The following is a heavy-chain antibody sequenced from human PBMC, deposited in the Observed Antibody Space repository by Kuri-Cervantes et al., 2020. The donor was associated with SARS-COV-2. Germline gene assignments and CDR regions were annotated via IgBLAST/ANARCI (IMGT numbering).Heavy chain of an antibody. CDR3: ARGRYDFDY. J-gene: IGHJ4*02. V-gene: IGHV3-48*01. CDR2: ISSNSSTI. D-gene: IGHD3-22*01. Sequence: ESLKISCAASGFTFSSYSMNSVRQAPGKGLEWVSYISSNSSTIYYADSVKGRFTISRDNAKNSLYLQMNSLRAEDTAVYYCARGRYDFDYWGQGTLVTVSS. CDR1: GFTFSSYS.